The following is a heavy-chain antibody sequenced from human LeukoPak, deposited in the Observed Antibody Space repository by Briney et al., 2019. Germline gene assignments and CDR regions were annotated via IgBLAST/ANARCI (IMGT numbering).Heavy chain of an antibody. V-gene: IGHV1-24*01. CDR2: FDALDDET. CDR3: ARVKRIAAAGILDY. D-gene: IGHD6-13*01. CDR1: GDTLPELS. Sequence: ASVKVSGRVSGDTLPELSIHWVRQAPGKGLEWMGVFDALDDETIHAQKFQGRVTMIVDPSTNTAHMELSSLRSEDTAVYYCARVKRIAAAGILDYWGQGTLVTVSS. J-gene: IGHJ4*02.